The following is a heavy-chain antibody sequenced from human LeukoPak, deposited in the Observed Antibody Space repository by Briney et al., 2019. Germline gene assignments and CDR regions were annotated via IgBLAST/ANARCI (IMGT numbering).Heavy chain of an antibody. V-gene: IGHV4-34*01. D-gene: IGHD6-13*01. CDR2: INHSGST. CDR1: GGSFSGYY. Sequence: TSETLSLTCAVYGGSFSGYYWSWIRQPPGKGLEWIGEINHSGSTNYNPSLKSRVTISVDTSKNQFSLKLSSVTAADTAVYYCARGRHSSSWFNRWYFDYWGQGTLVTVSS. CDR3: ARGRHSSSWFNRWYFDY. J-gene: IGHJ4*02.